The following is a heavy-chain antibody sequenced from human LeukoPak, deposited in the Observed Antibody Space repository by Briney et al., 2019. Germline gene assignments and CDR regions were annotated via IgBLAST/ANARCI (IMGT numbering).Heavy chain of an antibody. D-gene: IGHD5-18*01. J-gene: IGHJ6*03. CDR1: GFTFSSYS. Sequence: GGSLRLSCAASGFTFSSYSMNWVRQAPGKGLEWVSYISSSSSTIYYADSVKGRFTISRDNAKNSLYLQMNSLRAEDTAVYYCARERYSCEGGTKKDYYYYMDVWGKGTTVTVSS. V-gene: IGHV3-48*01. CDR3: ARERYSCEGGTKKDYYYYMDV. CDR2: ISSSSSTI.